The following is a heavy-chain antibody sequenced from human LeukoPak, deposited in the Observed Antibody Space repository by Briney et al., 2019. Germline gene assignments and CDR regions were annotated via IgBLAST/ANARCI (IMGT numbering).Heavy chain of an antibody. CDR2: IYYSGST. Sequence: PSETLSLTCTVSGGSISSSSYYWGWIRHPPGKGLEWIGSIYYSGSTYYNPSLKSRVTISVDTSKNQFSLKLSSVTAADTAVYYCARHVSYNSGWADYWGQGTLVTVSS. CDR3: ARHVSYNSGWADY. D-gene: IGHD6-19*01. V-gene: IGHV4-39*01. CDR1: GGSISSSSYY. J-gene: IGHJ4*02.